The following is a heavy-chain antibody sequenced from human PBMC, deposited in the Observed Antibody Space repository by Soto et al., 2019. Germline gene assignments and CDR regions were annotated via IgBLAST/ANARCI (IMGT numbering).Heavy chain of an antibody. V-gene: IGHV3-33*06. CDR1: GFTFNSYG. Sequence: PGGSLRLSCAASGFTFNSYGMHWVRQAPGRGLEWVAVIWFDGSNKYYADSVKGRFTISRDNSKNTLYLQMSSLRVEDAAEYFCAKDSWAIFGVPAGEYYAMDVWGQGTTVTVSS. CDR3: AKDSWAIFGVPAGEYYAMDV. CDR2: IWFDGSNK. D-gene: IGHD3-3*01. J-gene: IGHJ6*02.